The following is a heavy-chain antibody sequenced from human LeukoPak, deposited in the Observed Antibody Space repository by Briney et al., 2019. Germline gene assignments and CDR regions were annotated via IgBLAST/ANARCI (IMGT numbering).Heavy chain of an antibody. D-gene: IGHD6-13*01. CDR1: GGSISCYY. CDR3: ARLDGYSSSWYVNY. J-gene: IGHJ4*02. CDR2: IYYTGST. V-gene: IGHV4-59*01. Sequence: SETLSLTCTVSGGSISCYYWSWIRQPPGKGLEWIGYIYYTGSTNYNPSLRSRVTISVDTSKNQFSLKLSSVTAADTAVYYCARLDGYSSSWYVNYWGQGSLVTVSS.